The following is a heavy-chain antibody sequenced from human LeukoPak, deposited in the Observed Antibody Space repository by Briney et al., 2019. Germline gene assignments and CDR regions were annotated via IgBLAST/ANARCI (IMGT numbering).Heavy chain of an antibody. CDR1: GFTFDAYA. CDR3: AKEHSSSGSVDY. V-gene: IGHV3-43*02. Sequence: GGSLRLSCAASGFTFDAYAMYWVRQAPGKGLECVSLISGDGGTTYYADSVKGRFTISRDNSKNSLYLQMNSLRTEDTALYYCAKEHSSSGSVDYWGQGTRVTVSS. J-gene: IGHJ4*02. CDR2: ISGDGGTT. D-gene: IGHD1-26*01.